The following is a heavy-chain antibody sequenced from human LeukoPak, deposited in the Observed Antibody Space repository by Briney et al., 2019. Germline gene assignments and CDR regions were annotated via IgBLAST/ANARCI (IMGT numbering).Heavy chain of an antibody. J-gene: IGHJ3*02. V-gene: IGHV3-7*01. Sequence: PGGSLRLSCVASGFSFTSSWMTWVRQAPGKGLEWVANIAGDESQKRYMDSVKGRFTISRDNAKNSLYLQLNSLRAEDTAIYYFLRDLSPGSDRNVCYDALDIWGQGTMVTVSS. CDR2: IAGDESQK. CDR3: LRDLSPGSDRNVCYDALDI. CDR1: GFSFTSSW. D-gene: IGHD3-10*02.